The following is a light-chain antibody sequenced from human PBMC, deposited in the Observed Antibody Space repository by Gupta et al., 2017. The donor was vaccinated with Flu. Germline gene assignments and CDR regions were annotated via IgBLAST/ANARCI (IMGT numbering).Light chain of an antibody. Sequence: QSVLTQPPSVSAAPAQKVTIACSGRNSNIGNNFVSWYQQLPGTAPKLLSYENDKRPLEIPDRFSGSKSGTSATLGIAGLQTGDEADYYCGTWNGSLGVVVFGGGTKLTVL. CDR2: END. CDR3: GTWNGSLGVVV. V-gene: IGLV1-51*01. CDR1: NSNIGNNF. J-gene: IGLJ2*01.